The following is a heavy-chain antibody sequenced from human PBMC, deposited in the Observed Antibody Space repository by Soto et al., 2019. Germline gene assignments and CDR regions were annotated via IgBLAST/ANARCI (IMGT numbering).Heavy chain of an antibody. Sequence: SQTLSLTCAISGDSVSTNSATWNWIRQSPSRGLEWLGRTYYRSKWYNDYAVSVKSRIIINPDPSKNQFSLQLNSVTSEDTAVYYCARDQRGWSPHADYNYGIEVWGQGTTVTVSS. V-gene: IGHV6-1*01. CDR3: ARDQRGWSPHADYNYGIEV. CDR1: GDSVSTNSAT. J-gene: IGHJ6*02. CDR2: TYYRSKWYN. D-gene: IGHD6-19*01.